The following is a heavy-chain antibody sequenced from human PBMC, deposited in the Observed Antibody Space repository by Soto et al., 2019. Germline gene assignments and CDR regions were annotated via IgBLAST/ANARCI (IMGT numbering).Heavy chain of an antibody. CDR3: PCDSGYSYAPVHY. CDR2: ISSSSSTI. V-gene: IGHV3-48*02. Sequence: EVQLVESGGGVVQPGGSLRLSCAASGFTFSSYSMNWVRQAPGKGLEWVSDISSSSSTISYADSVKGRFTISRDNAKNSLSLQLNSLRDEVTAVYYFPCDSGYSYAPVHYWAQGTLFTVSS. CDR1: GFTFSSYS. J-gene: IGHJ4*02. D-gene: IGHD5-18*01.